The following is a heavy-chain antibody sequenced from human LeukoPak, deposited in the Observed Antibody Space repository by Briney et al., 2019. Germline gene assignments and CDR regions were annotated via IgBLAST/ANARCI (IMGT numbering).Heavy chain of an antibody. CDR2: IYYTGST. V-gene: IGHV4-59*12. Sequence: SETLSLTCTISGGSISSYYWSWIRQPPGKGLEWIGYIYYTGSTNHNPSLKSRVTISVDTSKNQFSLKLSSVTAADTAVYYCARSEIAAAGTSGFDYWGQGTLVTVSS. D-gene: IGHD6-13*01. CDR3: ARSEIAAAGTSGFDY. CDR1: GGSISSYY. J-gene: IGHJ4*02.